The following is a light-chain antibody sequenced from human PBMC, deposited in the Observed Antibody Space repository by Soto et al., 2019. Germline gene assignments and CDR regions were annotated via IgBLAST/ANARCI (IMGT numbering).Light chain of an antibody. Sequence: IQMTQSPSSLSASVEDGVIITCRASQSISNHLNWYQQKPGKAPKLLIFAASSLQSGVPSRFSGSGSGTEFTLTISSLQPEDFATYFCQQSYSSPQTFGQGTKVDIK. V-gene: IGKV1-39*01. CDR2: AAS. CDR1: QSISNH. CDR3: QQSYSSPQT. J-gene: IGKJ1*01.